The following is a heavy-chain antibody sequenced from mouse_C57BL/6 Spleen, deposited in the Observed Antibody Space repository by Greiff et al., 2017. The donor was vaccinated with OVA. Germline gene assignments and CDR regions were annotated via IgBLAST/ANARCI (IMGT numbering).Heavy chain of an antibody. V-gene: IGHV3-6*01. J-gene: IGHJ2*01. CDR1: GYSITSGYY. CDR3: ARWGLYGNSYYFDY. D-gene: IGHD2-1*01. CDR2: ISYDGSN. Sequence: EVQLQESGPGLVKPSQSLSLTCSVTGYSITSGYYWNWIRQFPGNKLEWMGYISYDGSNNYNPSLKNRISITRDTSKNQFFLKLNSVTTEDTATYYCARWGLYGNSYYFDYWGQGTTLTVSS.